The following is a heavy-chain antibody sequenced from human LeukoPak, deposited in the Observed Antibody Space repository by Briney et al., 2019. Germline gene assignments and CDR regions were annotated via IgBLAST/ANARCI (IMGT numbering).Heavy chain of an antibody. CDR3: ARRSLRYSFDY. D-gene: IGHD3-9*01. J-gene: IGHJ4*02. CDR2: IDPSGGST. CDR1: GYXFTNYY. V-gene: IGHV1-46*01. Sequence: ASVKVSCKASGYXFTNYYMHWVRQAPGQGREWMGIIDPSGGSTSYAQKFQGRLTMTRDTSTSTVYMELSSLRSQDTAVYYCARRSLRYSFDYWGQGTLVTVSS.